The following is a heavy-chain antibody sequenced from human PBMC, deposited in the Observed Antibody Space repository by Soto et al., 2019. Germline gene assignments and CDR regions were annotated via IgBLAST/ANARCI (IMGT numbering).Heavy chain of an antibody. D-gene: IGHD3-22*01. Sequence: GGSLRLSCAASGFTFSSYSMNWVRQAPGKGLEWVSYISSSSSTIYYADSVKGRFTISRDNAKNSLYLQMNSLRDEDTAVYYCARRTYYYDSSGYLFDPWGQGTLVTVSS. V-gene: IGHV3-48*02. CDR2: ISSSSSTI. CDR3: ARRTYYYDSSGYLFDP. J-gene: IGHJ5*02. CDR1: GFTFSSYS.